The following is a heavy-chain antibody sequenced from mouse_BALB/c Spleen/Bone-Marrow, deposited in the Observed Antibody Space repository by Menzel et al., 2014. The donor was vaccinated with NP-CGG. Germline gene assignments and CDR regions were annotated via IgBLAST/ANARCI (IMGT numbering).Heavy chain of an antibody. CDR2: INPGSGGS. J-gene: IGHJ2*01. CDR3: ARLGRDYFDY. D-gene: IGHD4-1*01. Sequence: QVQLQQSGAELVRPGTSVKVSCKASGYAFTIYLIEWIKQRPGQGLEWIGVINPGSGGSNYNEKFKGKATLTADKSSSTAYMQLSNQTSDDSAVYFCARLGRDYFDYWGQGTTLTVSS. V-gene: IGHV1-54*01. CDR1: GYAFTIYL.